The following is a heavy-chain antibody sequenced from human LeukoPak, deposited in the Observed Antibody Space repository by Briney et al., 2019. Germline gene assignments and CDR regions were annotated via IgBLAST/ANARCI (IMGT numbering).Heavy chain of an antibody. D-gene: IGHD3-10*01. J-gene: IGHJ6*03. CDR1: GYTFTSYD. V-gene: IGHV1-8*01. CDR2: VNPNSGNT. CDR3: ARAPQWFGESKYYMDV. Sequence: GASVKVSCKASGYTFTSYDINWVRQATGQGLEWVGWVNPNSGNTGYAQKFQGRVTMTRSTSISTAYMELSSLRSEDTAVYYCARAPQWFGESKYYMDVWGKGTTVTISS.